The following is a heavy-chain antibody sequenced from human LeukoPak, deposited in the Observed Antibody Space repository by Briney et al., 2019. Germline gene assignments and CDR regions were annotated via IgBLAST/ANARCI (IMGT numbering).Heavy chain of an antibody. Sequence: GGSLRLSCAASGFTFSSYSMNWVRQAPGKGLEWVSSISSSSSYICYADSVKGRFTISRDNAKNSLYLQMNSLRAEDTAVYYCARDRWFDPWGQGTLVTVSS. CDR1: GFTFSSYS. CDR3: ARDRWFDP. J-gene: IGHJ5*02. CDR2: ISSSSSYI. V-gene: IGHV3-21*01.